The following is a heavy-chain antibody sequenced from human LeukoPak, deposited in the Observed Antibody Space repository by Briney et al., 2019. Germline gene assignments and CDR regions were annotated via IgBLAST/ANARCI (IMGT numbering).Heavy chain of an antibody. J-gene: IGHJ3*01. CDR2: IKGSGSYT. Sequence: PGGSLRLSCAGSGFTFSNYAMIWVRQAPGKGLEWVSAIKGSGSYTKYADSVTGRFTISRDNSKNMLYLQMNSLTADVTAIYYCAKDPNGDYIGAFDFGGQGTMVTVSS. D-gene: IGHD4-17*01. CDR3: AKDPNGDYIGAFDF. CDR1: GFTFSNYA. V-gene: IGHV3-23*01.